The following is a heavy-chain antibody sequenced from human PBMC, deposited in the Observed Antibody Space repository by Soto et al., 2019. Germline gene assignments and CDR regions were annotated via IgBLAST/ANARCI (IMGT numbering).Heavy chain of an antibody. Sequence: QVQLQESGPGLVKPSQTLSLTCTVSGGSISSGGYYWSWIRQHPGKGLEWIGYIYYSGSTYYNPSLNSRFNISVDTSTNEFALKLSSVTAADTAGYYCARSGYSYGPNPLLYWGQGTLVTVSS. D-gene: IGHD5-18*01. V-gene: IGHV4-31*03. CDR1: GGSISSGGYY. CDR2: IYYSGST. J-gene: IGHJ4*02. CDR3: ARSGYSYGPNPLLY.